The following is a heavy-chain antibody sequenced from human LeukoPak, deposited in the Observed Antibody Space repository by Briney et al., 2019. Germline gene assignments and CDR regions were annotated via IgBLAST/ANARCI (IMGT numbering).Heavy chain of an antibody. CDR1: GYTFTSYD. CDR2: MNPNSGNT. Sequence: ASVKVSCKASGYTFTSYDINWVRQATGQGLEWMGWMNPNSGNTGYAQKFQGRVAITRNTSISTAYMELSSLRSEDTAVYYCARGPFGVVDPFDPWGQGTLVTVSS. V-gene: IGHV1-8*03. D-gene: IGHD3-3*01. J-gene: IGHJ5*02. CDR3: ARGPFGVVDPFDP.